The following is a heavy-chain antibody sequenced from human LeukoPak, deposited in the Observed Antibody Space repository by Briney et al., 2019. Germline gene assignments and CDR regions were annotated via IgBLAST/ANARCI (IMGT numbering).Heavy chain of an antibody. D-gene: IGHD2-2*01. CDR1: GFTVSSNY. Sequence: RTGGSLRLSCAASGFTVSSNYMTWVRQAPGKGLEWVSHIYSGGSTYYADSVKGRFTISRDNSKNTLYVQMNSLRAEDTAVYYCAKDLGRYCSSTSCSLYYYYMDVWGKGTTVTISS. CDR2: IYSGGST. J-gene: IGHJ6*03. CDR3: AKDLGRYCSSTSCSLYYYYMDV. V-gene: IGHV3-53*01.